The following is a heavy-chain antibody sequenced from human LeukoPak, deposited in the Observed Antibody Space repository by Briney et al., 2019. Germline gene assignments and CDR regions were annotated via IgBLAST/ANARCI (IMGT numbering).Heavy chain of an antibody. V-gene: IGHV3-74*01. J-gene: IGHJ4*02. CDR2: INSDGTST. D-gene: IGHD3-10*01. Sequence: GGSLRLSCAASGFALRTYWMHWVRQAPGKGLVWVSLINSDGTSTIYADSVKCRFTISRDTAKNTLYLEMNRLRADDTAVYYCTRAGSGSSYDSWGQGTLVTVSS. CDR3: TRAGSGSSYDS. CDR1: GFALRTYW.